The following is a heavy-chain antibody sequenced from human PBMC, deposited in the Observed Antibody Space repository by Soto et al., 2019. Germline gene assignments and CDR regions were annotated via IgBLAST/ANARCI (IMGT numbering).Heavy chain of an antibody. CDR2: ISSSDAK. J-gene: IGHJ4*02. Sequence: QVTLKESGPVLVRPTETLTLTCTVSGLSLSHPRMSVGWIRQPPGKALEWLAHISSSDAKSYNTSLRNRLTISQDASKSQVALTLTNRDPVDTATYYCARMLGYAYDYWGQGTLVTVSS. CDR1: GLSLSHPRMS. V-gene: IGHV2-26*01. D-gene: IGHD3-16*01. CDR3: ARMLGYAYDY.